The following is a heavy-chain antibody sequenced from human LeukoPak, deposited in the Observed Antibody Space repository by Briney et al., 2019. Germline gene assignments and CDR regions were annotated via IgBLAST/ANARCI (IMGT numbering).Heavy chain of an antibody. CDR1: GYTFTNYF. CDR2: INPITGAT. CDR3: AREERLIAATGRGAFDY. J-gene: IGHJ4*02. V-gene: IGHV1-46*01. Sequence: ASVKVSCKASGYTFTNYFMHWVRQAPGQGLEWMGIINPITGATTYAQKFQGRVTMTRDTSTGTVYVELSSLRSEDTAVYYCAREERLIAATGRGAFDYWGQGTLVTVSS. D-gene: IGHD6-13*01.